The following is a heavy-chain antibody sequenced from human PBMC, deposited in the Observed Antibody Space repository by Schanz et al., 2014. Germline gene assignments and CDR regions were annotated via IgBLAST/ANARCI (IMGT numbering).Heavy chain of an antibody. V-gene: IGHV4-39*01. Sequence: QLQLQESGPGLVKPSETLSLTCTVSGGSISSGESYWGWIRQSPEEGLQYIGSVYFSGTTAYSPSTKGGITISVDTSKNQFSLMLTSVTAADTAVYFCARHGGYYDVLNSFDIWGQGTLVTVSS. D-gene: IGHD3-16*01. CDR2: VYFSGTT. CDR3: ARHGGYYDVLNSFDI. J-gene: IGHJ5*02. CDR1: GGSISSGESY.